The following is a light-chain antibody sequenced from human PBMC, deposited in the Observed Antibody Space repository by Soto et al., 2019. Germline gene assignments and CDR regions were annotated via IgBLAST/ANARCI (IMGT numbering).Light chain of an antibody. V-gene: IGKV1-39*01. Sequence: DAQMTQSPSSLSASVGDSVTITCRASQSIGTYLDWYQHKPGKAPKLLIYAASSLQCGVPSRFSGSGSVTDFTLTISSLQPEHFATYYCQESHSTFGQGTKLEIK. J-gene: IGKJ2*01. CDR1: QSIGTY. CDR2: AAS. CDR3: QESHST.